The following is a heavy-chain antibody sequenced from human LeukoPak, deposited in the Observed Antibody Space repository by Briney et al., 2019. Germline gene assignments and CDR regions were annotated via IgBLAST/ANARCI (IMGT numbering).Heavy chain of an antibody. Sequence: GGSLRLSCAASGFTFSSYGMHWVRQAPGKGLEWVGVIWYGGSTKYYAGSVKGRFTISRDNSKITLYMQMNSLRAEATAVYYSAKDRLRYVDWLPPGDAFDIWGQGTMVTVSS. CDR2: IWYGGSTK. CDR1: GFTFSSYG. J-gene: IGHJ3*02. V-gene: IGHV3-33*06. CDR3: AKDRLRYVDWLPPGDAFDI. D-gene: IGHD3-9*01.